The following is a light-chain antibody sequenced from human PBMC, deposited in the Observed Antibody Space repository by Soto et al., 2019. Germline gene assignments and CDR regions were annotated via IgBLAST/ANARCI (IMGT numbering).Light chain of an antibody. CDR1: QDISNY. V-gene: IGKV1-33*01. J-gene: IGKJ3*01. CDR2: DAS. CDR3: QQYDDLPGIT. Sequence: DIQMTQSPSSLSASIGDRVTITCQASQDISNYLNWYQQKPGKATKLLIYDASNLETGVPSRFSGSGSGTDFTFTISSLQPEDLATYYCQQYDDLPGITFGPGTKVDIK.